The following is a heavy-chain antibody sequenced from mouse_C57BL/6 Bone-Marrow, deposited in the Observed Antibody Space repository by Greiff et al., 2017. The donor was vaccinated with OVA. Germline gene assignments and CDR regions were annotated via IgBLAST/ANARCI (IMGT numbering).Heavy chain of an antibody. J-gene: IGHJ4*01. CDR1: GFSLTSYG. CDR2: IWSGGST. CDR3: ARKDAMDY. V-gene: IGHV2-2*01. Sequence: QVQLKESGPGLVQPSQSLSITCTVSGFSLTSYGVHWVRQSPGKGLEWLGVIWSGGSTDYNAAFISRLSISKDNSKSQVFFKMNSLHADDTAIYYCARKDAMDYGGQGTSVTVSS.